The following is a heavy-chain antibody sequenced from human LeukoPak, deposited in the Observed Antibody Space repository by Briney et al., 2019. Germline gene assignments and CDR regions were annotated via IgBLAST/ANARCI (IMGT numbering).Heavy chain of an antibody. V-gene: IGHV4-59*12. J-gene: IGHJ3*02. CDR3: ARVSSGYYYFRNDAFDI. CDR1: GGSISSYY. D-gene: IGHD3-22*01. Sequence: SETLSLTCTVSGGSISSYYWSWLRQPPGKGLEWIGYIYYSGSTNYNPSLKSRVTISVDTSKNQFSLKLSSVTAADTAVYYCARVSSGYYYFRNDAFDIWGQGTMVTVSS. CDR2: IYYSGST.